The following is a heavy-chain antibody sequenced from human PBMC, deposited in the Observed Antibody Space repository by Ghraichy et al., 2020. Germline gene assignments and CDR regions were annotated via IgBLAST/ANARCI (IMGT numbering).Heavy chain of an antibody. J-gene: IGHJ4*02. Sequence: GESLNISCAASGFTFSSYAMSWVRQAPGKGLEWVSAISGSGGSTYYADSVKGRFTISRDNSKNTLYLQMNSLRAEDTAIYYCAKLNSTSPGCWGQGTLVTVSS. CDR2: ISGSGGST. V-gene: IGHV3-23*01. CDR3: AKLNSTSPGC. D-gene: IGHD6-6*01. CDR1: GFTFSSYA.